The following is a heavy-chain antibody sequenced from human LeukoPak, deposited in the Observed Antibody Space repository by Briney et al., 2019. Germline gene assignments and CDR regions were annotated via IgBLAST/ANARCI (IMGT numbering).Heavy chain of an antibody. CDR1: GGSISSDNYY. J-gene: IGHJ4*02. V-gene: IGHV4-61*01. CDR3: ARSPYYYDSSGYYLDY. CDR2: IYYSGST. D-gene: IGHD3-22*01. Sequence: PSQTLSLTCTVSGGSISSDNYYWSWIRQPPGKGLEWIGYIYYSGSTNYNPSLKSRVTISVDTSKNQFSLKLSSVTAADTAVYYCARSPYYYDSSGYYLDYWGQGTLVTVSS.